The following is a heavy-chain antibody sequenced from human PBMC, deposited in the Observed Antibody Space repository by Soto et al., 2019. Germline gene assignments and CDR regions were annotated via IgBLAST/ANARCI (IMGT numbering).Heavy chain of an antibody. J-gene: IGHJ6*02. CDR2: ISWDGGST. CDR1: GFTFDDYA. CDR3: ATVPYSGYDYDYYGMDV. V-gene: IGHV3-43D*03. Sequence: GGYLRLSCAASGFTFDDYAMHWVRQAPGKGLEWVSLISWDGGSTYYADSVKGRFTISRDNSKNSLYLQMNSLRAEDTALYYCATVPYSGYDYDYYGMDVWGQGTTVTVSS. D-gene: IGHD5-12*01.